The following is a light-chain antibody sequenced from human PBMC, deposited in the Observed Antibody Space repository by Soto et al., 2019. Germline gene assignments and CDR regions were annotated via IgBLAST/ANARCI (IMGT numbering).Light chain of an antibody. V-gene: IGLV2-14*01. CDR1: SSDVGGYDY. Sequence: QSVLTQPASVSGSPGQSITISCTGTSSDVGGYDYVSWYQQLPGKAPKLLIYDANNRPSGVSHRFSGSKSGNTASLTIPGLQAEDEADYYCSSYTGSSTFVFGTGTKVTVL. CDR3: SSYTGSSTFV. J-gene: IGLJ1*01. CDR2: DAN.